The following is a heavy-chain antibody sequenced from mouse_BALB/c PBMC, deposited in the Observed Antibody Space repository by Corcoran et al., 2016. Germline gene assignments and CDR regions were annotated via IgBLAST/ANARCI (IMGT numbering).Heavy chain of an antibody. CDR3: ARVLYYTDY. J-gene: IGHJ2*01. CDR2: INTYTGEP. CDR1: GYTFTNYG. V-gene: IGHV9-3-1*01. D-gene: IGHD1-1*01. Sequence: QIRLVQSGPELKKPGETVKISCKASGYTFTNYGMNWVKQAPGKGLKWMGWINTYTGEPTYADDFKGRFAFSLETSASTAYLQINNLKNEDTATYFCARVLYYTDYWGQGTTLTVSS.